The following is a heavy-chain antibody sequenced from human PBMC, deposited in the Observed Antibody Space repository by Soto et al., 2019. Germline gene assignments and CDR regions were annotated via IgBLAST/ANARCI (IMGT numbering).Heavy chain of an antibody. CDR2: INHRGST. D-gene: IGHD1-26*01. CDR1: GGSISSGEYF. J-gene: IGHJ4*02. V-gene: IGHV4-39*07. Sequence: PSETLSLTCTVSGGSISSGEYFWSWIRQHPGKGLEWIGAINHRGSTNYNSSLQSRVTISVDTSKNQFSLRLISVTAADTAVYYCARLPLSGSYYNYWGQGALVTVSS. CDR3: ARLPLSGSYYNY.